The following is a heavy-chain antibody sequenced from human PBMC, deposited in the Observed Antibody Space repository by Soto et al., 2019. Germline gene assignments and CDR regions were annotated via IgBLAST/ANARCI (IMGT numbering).Heavy chain of an antibody. V-gene: IGHV2-70*01. CDR1: GFSLSTSGMC. CDR3: ARTQGTRKLARLFIGQQLVGPRYYYYYVMDV. CDR2: IDWDDDK. D-gene: IGHD6-13*01. J-gene: IGHJ6*02. Sequence: VSGPTLVNPTQTLTLTCTFSGFSLSTSGMCVSWIRQPPGKALEWLALIDWDDDKYYSTSLKTRLTISKDTSKNQVVLTMTNMDPVDTATYYCARTQGTRKLARLFIGQQLVGPRYYYYYVMDVSGQGTTVPVSS.